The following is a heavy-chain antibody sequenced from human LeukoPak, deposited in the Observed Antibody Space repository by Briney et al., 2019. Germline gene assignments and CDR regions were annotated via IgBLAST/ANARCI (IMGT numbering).Heavy chain of an antibody. V-gene: IGHV1-18*04. CDR1: GYTFTSYY. Sequence: ASVKVSCKASGYTFTSYYMHWVRQAPGQGLEWMGWISAYNGNTNYAQKLQGRVTMTTDTSTSTAYMELRSLRSDDTAVYYCARDGYDSSGYYNGYGYWGQGTLVTVSS. J-gene: IGHJ4*02. CDR3: ARDGYDSSGYYNGYGY. D-gene: IGHD3-22*01. CDR2: ISAYNGNT.